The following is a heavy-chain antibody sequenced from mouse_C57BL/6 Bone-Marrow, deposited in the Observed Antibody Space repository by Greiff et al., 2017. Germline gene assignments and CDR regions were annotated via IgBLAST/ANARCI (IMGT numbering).Heavy chain of an antibody. V-gene: IGHV1-80*01. J-gene: IGHJ3*01. D-gene: IGHD1-1*01. CDR3: ARMYYYGSSYGGPAWFAY. CDR1: GYAFSSYW. Sequence: VKLMESGAELVKPGASVKISCKASGYAFSSYWMNWVKQRPGKGLEWIGQIYPGDGDTNYNGKFKGTATLTADKSSSTAYMQLSSLTSEDSAIYFCARMYYYGSSYGGPAWFAYWGQGTLVTVSA. CDR2: IYPGDGDT.